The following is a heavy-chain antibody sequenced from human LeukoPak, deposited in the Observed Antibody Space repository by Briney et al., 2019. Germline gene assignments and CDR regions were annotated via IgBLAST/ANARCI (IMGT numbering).Heavy chain of an antibody. Sequence: GGSLRLSCVASGYIFNNYLMNWVRQAPGKGLEGMAYISGSTCITYYADSVKGRFTISRDNPTNSVYLQMSTLRDEDTALYYTAKETYLDFSTFSFDSWGQGSLVTVSS. CDR2: ISGSTCIT. D-gene: IGHD3-9*01. CDR1: GYIFNNYL. J-gene: IGHJ4*02. V-gene: IGHV3-48*02. CDR3: AKETYLDFSTFSFDS.